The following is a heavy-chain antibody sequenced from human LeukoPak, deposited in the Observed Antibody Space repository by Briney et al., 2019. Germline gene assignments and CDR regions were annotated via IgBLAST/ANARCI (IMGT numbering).Heavy chain of an antibody. J-gene: IGHJ6*03. CDR1: GFTFSSYG. V-gene: IGHV3-23*01. Sequence: PGGSLRLSCAASGFTFSSYGMSWVRQAPGKGLEWVSAISGSGGSTYYADSVKGRFTISRDNSKNTLYLQMNSLRAEDTAVYYCAKDRAYYYGSGIPYYYYYMDVWGKETTVTISS. CDR2: ISGSGGST. D-gene: IGHD3-10*01. CDR3: AKDRAYYYGSGIPYYYYYMDV.